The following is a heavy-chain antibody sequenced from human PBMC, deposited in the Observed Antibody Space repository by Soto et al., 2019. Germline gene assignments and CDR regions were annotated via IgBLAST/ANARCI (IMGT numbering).Heavy chain of an antibody. CDR1: GGSIGSYN. CDR3: AKDAHADEWESPAEYYYYYGMDV. J-gene: IGHJ6*02. D-gene: IGHD1-26*01. Sequence: SETLSLTCTVSGGSIGSYNWNWIRQPPGKGLEWIGHIYNSGSTNYSPSLKSRVTISVDTSKNQFSLNLTSVTAEDTAVYYCAKDAHADEWESPAEYYYYYGMDVWGQGTTVTVSS. CDR2: IYNSGST. V-gene: IGHV4-59*01.